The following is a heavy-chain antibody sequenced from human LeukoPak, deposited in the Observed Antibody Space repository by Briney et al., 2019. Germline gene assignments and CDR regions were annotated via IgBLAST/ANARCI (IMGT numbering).Heavy chain of an antibody. D-gene: IGHD1-26*01. CDR2: LTWNSART. Sequence: PGGSLRLSCLASGVAFELFAMHWVRQVPGKGLEWISGLTWNSARTLYADSVKGRFTISRDNAKNTLFLQMNSLTVEDTAFYYCAYGLGVLSLLVDALDVWGRGTMVTVSS. V-gene: IGHV3-9*01. CDR3: AYGLGVLSLLVDALDV. CDR1: GVAFELFA. J-gene: IGHJ3*01.